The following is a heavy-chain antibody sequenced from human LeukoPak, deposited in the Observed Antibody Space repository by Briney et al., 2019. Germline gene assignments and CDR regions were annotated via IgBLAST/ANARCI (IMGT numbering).Heavy chain of an antibody. V-gene: IGHV3-30*18. Sequence: GGSLRLSCAASGFTFSSYGMHWVRQAPGKGLEWVAVISYDGSNKYYADSVKGRFTISRDNSKNTLYLQMNSLRAEDTAVYYCAKKGATTGDFDYWGQGTLVTVSS. CDR1: GFTFSSYG. CDR2: ISYDGSNK. D-gene: IGHD1-26*01. J-gene: IGHJ4*02. CDR3: AKKGATTGDFDY.